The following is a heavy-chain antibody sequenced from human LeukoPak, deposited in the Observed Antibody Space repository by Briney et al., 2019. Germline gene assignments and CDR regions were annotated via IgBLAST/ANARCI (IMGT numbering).Heavy chain of an antibody. CDR1: GGSISSGGHY. Sequence: SETLSLTCTVSGGSISSGGHYWTWIRQRPGKGLEWIGFINYSGSTYYDPSLKSRASISVDTSKNQFSLKLSSVTAADTAVYYCARERIAAPDYWGQGTLVTVSS. D-gene: IGHD6-6*01. J-gene: IGHJ4*02. CDR3: ARERIAAPDY. CDR2: INYSGST. V-gene: IGHV4-31*03.